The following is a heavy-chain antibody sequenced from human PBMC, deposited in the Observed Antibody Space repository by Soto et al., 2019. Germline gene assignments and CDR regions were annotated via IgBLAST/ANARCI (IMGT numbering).Heavy chain of an antibody. D-gene: IGHD5-18*01. Sequence: SETLSLTCPVSGGSISSGGYYWSWIRQHPGKGLEWIGYIYYSGSTYYNPSLKSRVTISVDTSKNQFSLKLSSVTAADTAVYYCARRGGYSYGYSGLYYGMDVWGQGTTVTVSS. J-gene: IGHJ6*02. CDR2: IYYSGST. CDR1: GGSISSGGYY. V-gene: IGHV4-31*03. CDR3: ARRGGYSYGYSGLYYGMDV.